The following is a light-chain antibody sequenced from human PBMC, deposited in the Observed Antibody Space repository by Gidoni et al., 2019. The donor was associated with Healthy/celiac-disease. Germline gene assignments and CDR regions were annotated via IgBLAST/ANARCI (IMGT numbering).Light chain of an antibody. CDR2: AAS. Sequence: DIQMTQSPSSLSASVGDRVTITCRASQSISSYLNWYQQKPGKAPKLLIYAASSLQSGVPSRFSGSGSETDFTLTIISLQPEDFATYYCQQSYSTPGTFGPGTKVDIK. CDR3: QQSYSTPGT. V-gene: IGKV1-39*01. CDR1: QSISSY. J-gene: IGKJ3*01.